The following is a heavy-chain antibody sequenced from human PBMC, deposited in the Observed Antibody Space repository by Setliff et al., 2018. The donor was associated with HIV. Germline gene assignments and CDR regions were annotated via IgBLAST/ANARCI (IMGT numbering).Heavy chain of an antibody. J-gene: IGHJ4*02. CDR3: ARVRLYNNALDY. Sequence: PGESLKISCAASGFTVSSYYMSWVRQAPGKGLEWVSTIYSDGNTYHADSVKGRFTLSRDNSENALFLQMNSLRPEDTAVYYCARVRLYNNALDYWGQGTLVTVSS. CDR1: GFTVSSYY. D-gene: IGHD3-10*01. CDR2: IYSDGNT. V-gene: IGHV3-66*02.